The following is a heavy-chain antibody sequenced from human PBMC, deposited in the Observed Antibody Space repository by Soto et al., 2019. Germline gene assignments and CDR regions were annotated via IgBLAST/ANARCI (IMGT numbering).Heavy chain of an antibody. V-gene: IGHV1-2*02. CDR1: GYTFTGYY. CDR2: INPNSGGT. J-gene: IGHJ6*02. Sequence: ASVKVSCKASGYTFTGYYMHWVRQAPGQGLERMGWINPNSGGTNYAQKFQGRVTMTRDTSISTAYMELSRLRSDDTAVYYCARDRQQQLHSGWYAQTALERYYYGMDVWGQGTTVTVSS. D-gene: IGHD6-19*01. CDR3: ARDRQQQLHSGWYAQTALERYYYGMDV.